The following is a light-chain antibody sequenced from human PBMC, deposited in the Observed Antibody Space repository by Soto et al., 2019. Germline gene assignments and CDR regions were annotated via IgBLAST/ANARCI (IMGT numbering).Light chain of an antibody. J-gene: IGKJ2*03. CDR3: RQSYQCLKS. V-gene: IGKV1-39*01. CDR2: AAS. CDR1: QTFNNY. Sequence: DVQMPQSPSSLSASVGDTVTITCRAGQTFNNYLNWYQHKPGKAPKLLIYAASALQTGVPSRFSVSACWTQFALRITKLQPEDFATYFCRQSYQCLKSFGRWTKLQI.